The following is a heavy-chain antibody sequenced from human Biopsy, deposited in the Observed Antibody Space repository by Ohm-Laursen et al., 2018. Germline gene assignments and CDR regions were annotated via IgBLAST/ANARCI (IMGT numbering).Heavy chain of an antibody. J-gene: IGHJ4*02. CDR2: INPNGGDA. CDR1: GYTFTGHY. Sequence: ASVKVSCKASGYTFTGHYLHWVRQAPGQGFEWMGWINPNGGDAYSTQEFHGRDTMTTDTSVTTASMDVSSLTFDDTAVYYCARASMIRGIMDVDYWGQGTLVIVSS. V-gene: IGHV1-2*02. D-gene: IGHD3-10*01. CDR3: ARASMIRGIMDVDY.